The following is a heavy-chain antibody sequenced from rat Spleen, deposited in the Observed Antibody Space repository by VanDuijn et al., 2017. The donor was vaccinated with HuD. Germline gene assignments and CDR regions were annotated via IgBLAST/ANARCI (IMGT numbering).Heavy chain of an antibody. CDR2: ISTGGSRT. Sequence: EVQLVESGGGLVQPGRSLKLSCAASGFTFSDYYMAWVRQAPTKGLEWVATISTGGSRTYYGDSVKGRFTISRDNAKSTLYLQMNSLSSEDTATYYCARLSTAFDYWGQGVMVTVSS. J-gene: IGHJ2*01. D-gene: IGHD1-10*01. V-gene: IGHV5-22*01. CDR3: ARLSTAFDY. CDR1: GFTFSDYY.